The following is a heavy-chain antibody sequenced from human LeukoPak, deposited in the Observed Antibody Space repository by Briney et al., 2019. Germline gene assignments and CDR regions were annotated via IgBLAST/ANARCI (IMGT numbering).Heavy chain of an antibody. D-gene: IGHD1-26*01. J-gene: IGHJ4*02. CDR2: INPNSGGT. V-gene: IGHV1-2*02. CDR3: ARDRSTLGFRQFDY. Sequence: GASVKASCKASGYTFTDYYVHWVRQAPGQGLEWMGWINPNSGGTAYAQRFQGRVTMARDTSISTAYMEVSSPTSDDTAVYYCARDRSTLGFRQFDYWGQGTLVTVSS. CDR1: GYTFTDYY.